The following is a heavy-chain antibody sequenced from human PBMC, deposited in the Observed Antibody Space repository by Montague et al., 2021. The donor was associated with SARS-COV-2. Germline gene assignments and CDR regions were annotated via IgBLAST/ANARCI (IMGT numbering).Heavy chain of an antibody. CDR3: ARARTSLIVVVNGFDY. D-gene: IGHD2-21*01. Sequence: TLSLTCTVSGGSICSGSYYWSWIRQHPGKGLEWIGYIYYSGSSYYNPSLKSRVTISVDTSKNQFSLRLSSVTAADTAVYYCARARTSLIVVVNGFDYWGQGTLVTVSS. V-gene: IGHV4-31*03. CDR1: GGSICSGSYY. J-gene: IGHJ4*02. CDR2: IYYSGSS.